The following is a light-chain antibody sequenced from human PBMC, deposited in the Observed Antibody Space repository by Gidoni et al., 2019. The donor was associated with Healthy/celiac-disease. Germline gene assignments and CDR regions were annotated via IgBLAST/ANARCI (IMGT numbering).Light chain of an antibody. CDR3: QVWDSSSDHPGV. J-gene: IGLJ1*01. V-gene: IGLV3-21*04. CDR1: NIGSKS. CDR2: YDS. Sequence: SYVLTQLPSVSVAPGKTARITCGGNNIGSKSVHWYQQKPGQAPVLVIYYDSDRPSGIPERFSGSNSGNTATLTISRVEAGDEADYYCQVWDSSSDHPGVFGTGTKVTVL.